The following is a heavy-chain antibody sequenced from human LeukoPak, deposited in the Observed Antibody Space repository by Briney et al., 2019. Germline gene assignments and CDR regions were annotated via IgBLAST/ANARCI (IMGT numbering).Heavy chain of an antibody. V-gene: IGHV5-51*01. J-gene: IGHJ4*02. CDR1: GYSFTSYW. CDR2: IYPGDSDT. Sequence: GESLKISCKGSGYSFTSYWIGWVRQMPGKGLEWMGIIYPGDSDTRYSPSFQGQVTISADKSISTAYLQWSSLKASDTAMYYCARSEYYDSSGYLTGFDYWGQGTLVTVSS. D-gene: IGHD3-22*01. CDR3: ARSEYYDSSGYLTGFDY.